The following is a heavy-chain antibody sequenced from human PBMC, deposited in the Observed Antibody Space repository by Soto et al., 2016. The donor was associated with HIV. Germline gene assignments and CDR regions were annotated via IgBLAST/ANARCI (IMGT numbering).Heavy chain of an antibody. V-gene: IGHV1-46*01. CDR3: AREVDTTMVEDY. CDR2: INPSGGST. D-gene: IGHD5-18*01. Sequence: QVQLVQSGAEVRKPGASAKVSCKASAYTFTSYYMHWVRQAPGQGLEWMGIINPSGGSTNYAQKFQGRVTMTRDTSTSTFYMELSSLRSEDTAVYYCAREVDTTMVEDYWGQGTLVTVSS. CDR1: AYTFTSYY. J-gene: IGHJ4*02.